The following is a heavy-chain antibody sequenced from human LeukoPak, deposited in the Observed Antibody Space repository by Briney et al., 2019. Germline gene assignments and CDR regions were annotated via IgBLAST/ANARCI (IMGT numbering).Heavy chain of an antibody. CDR1: GFTFSSYW. CDR3: ASSGSSSGYLGLDY. V-gene: IGHV3-7*01. CDR2: IKQDGSEK. J-gene: IGHJ4*02. D-gene: IGHD3-22*01. Sequence: HPGGSLRLSCAASGFTFSSYWMSWVRQAPGKGLEWVANIKQDGSEKYYVDSVKGRFTISRDNAKNSLYLQMNSLRAEDTAVYYCASSGSSSGYLGLDYWGQGTLVTVSS.